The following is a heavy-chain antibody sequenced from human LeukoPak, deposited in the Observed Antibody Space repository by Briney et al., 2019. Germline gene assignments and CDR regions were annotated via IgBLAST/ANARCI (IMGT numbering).Heavy chain of an antibody. V-gene: IGHV3-23*01. CDR3: AKQGKAAAAWPVDY. J-gene: IGHJ4*02. CDR1: GFTFSSYA. D-gene: IGHD6-13*01. Sequence: GGSLRLSCAASGFTFSSYAMSWVRQAPGKGLEWVSAISGSGGSTYYADSVKGRFTISRDNSRNTLYLQMNSLRAEDTAVYYCAKQGKAAAAWPVDYWGQGTLVTVSS. CDR2: ISGSGGST.